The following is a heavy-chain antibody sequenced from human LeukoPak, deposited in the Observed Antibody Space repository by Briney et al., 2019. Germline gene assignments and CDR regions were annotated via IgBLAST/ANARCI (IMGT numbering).Heavy chain of an antibody. CDR3: SREGGYSYGYYFDY. V-gene: IGHV1-69*06. D-gene: IGHD5-18*01. J-gene: IGHJ4*02. CDR2: IIPIFGKA. Sequence: GSSVKVSCQASVGSFISYAISWVRQAPGQGLEWMGGIIPIFGKANYAQKFQGRVTITADKSTSTAYMELRSLRSEDTAVYYCSREGGYSYGYYFDYWGQGTLVTVSS. CDR1: VGSFISYA.